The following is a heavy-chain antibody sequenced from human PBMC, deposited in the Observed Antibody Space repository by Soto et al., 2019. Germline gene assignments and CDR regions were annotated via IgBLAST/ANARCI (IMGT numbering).Heavy chain of an antibody. CDR3: ATVGVYYDFWSGRRPFDF. CDR2: FDPEDGET. CDR1: GYTLTELS. Sequence: ASVKVSCKVSGYTLTELSMHWVRQAPGKGLEWMGGFDPEDGETIYAQKFQGRVTMTEDTSTDTAYMELSSLRSEDTAVYYCATVGVYYDFWSGRRPFDFRGQGTLVPGSS. V-gene: IGHV1-24*01. D-gene: IGHD3-3*01. J-gene: IGHJ4*02.